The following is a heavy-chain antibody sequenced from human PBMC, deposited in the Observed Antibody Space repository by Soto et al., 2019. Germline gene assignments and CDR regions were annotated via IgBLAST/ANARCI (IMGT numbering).Heavy chain of an antibody. D-gene: IGHD5-12*01. J-gene: IGHJ5*02. CDR1: GYTFTGYY. Sequence: ASVRVSCKASGYTFTGYYMHWVRQAPGQGLEWMGWINPNSGGTNYAQKFQGWVTMTRDTSISTAYMELSSLRSEDTAVYYCARDVLPGRGYSGYEPWGQGTLVTVSS. CDR3: ARDVLPGRGYSGYEP. V-gene: IGHV1-2*04. CDR2: INPNSGGT.